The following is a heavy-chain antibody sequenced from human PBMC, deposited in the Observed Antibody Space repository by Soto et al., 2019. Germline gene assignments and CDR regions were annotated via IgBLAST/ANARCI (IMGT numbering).Heavy chain of an antibody. V-gene: IGHV5-10-1*01. Sequence: GESLKISCKGSGYSFAGYWITWVRQKPGKGLEWMGRIDPSDSQTYYSPSFRGHVTISADKSISTAYLQWSSLKASDTAMYYCARPAGRGVATGHYYGMDVWGQGTTVTVSS. CDR1: GYSFAGYW. CDR2: IDPSDSQT. D-gene: IGHD5-12*01. J-gene: IGHJ6*02. CDR3: ARPAGRGVATGHYYGMDV.